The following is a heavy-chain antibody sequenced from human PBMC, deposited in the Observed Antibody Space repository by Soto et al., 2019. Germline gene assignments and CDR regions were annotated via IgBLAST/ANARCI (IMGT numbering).Heavy chain of an antibody. CDR1: GDSVSSNSAA. V-gene: IGHV6-1*01. Sequence: SQTLSLTCAISGDSVSSNSAAWNWIRQSPSRGLEWLGRTYYRSKWYNDYAVSVKSRITINPDTSKNQFALQLNSVTPVYTAVYYCAREEQLVPNWLDPWGQGTLVTVSS. D-gene: IGHD6-13*01. CDR3: AREEQLVPNWLDP. J-gene: IGHJ5*02. CDR2: TYYRSKWYN.